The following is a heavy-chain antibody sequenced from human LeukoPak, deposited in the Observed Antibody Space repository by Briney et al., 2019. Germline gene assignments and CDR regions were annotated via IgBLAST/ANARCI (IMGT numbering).Heavy chain of an antibody. V-gene: IGHV4-4*07. D-gene: IGHD5-12*01. CDR3: ARELYSGSDY. CDR2: VSDTGRA. Sequence: PSETLSLTCTVSGGSITGYYWTWIRQPAGKGLEWIGRVSDTGRAYYNPSLERRVTISLDTSNNRFSLKVTSVTAADTAMYYCARELYSGSDYWGQGTLVTVSS. CDR1: GGSITGYY. J-gene: IGHJ4*02.